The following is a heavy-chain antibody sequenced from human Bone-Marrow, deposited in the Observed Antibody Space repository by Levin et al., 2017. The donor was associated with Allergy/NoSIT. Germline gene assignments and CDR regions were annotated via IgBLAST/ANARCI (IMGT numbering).Heavy chain of an antibody. Sequence: GESLKISCAASGFTVSGADMSWLRQAPGKGLEWVSVIHSGDITYHADSVKGRFTISRDNAKNTLSLQMNSLRAEDTAVYYCASRSVRFLGTPPSGFAWGYDGWGQGTTVTVSS. CDR2: IHSGDIT. CDR3: ASRSVRFLGTPPSGFAWGYDG. CDR1: GFTVSGAD. V-gene: IGHV3-66*01. D-gene: IGHD3-3*01. J-gene: IGHJ6*02.